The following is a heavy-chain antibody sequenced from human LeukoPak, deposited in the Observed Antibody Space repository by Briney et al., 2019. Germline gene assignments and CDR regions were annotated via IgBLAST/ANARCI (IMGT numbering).Heavy chain of an antibody. J-gene: IGHJ4*02. CDR3: ARPAGYSSSPDDY. V-gene: IGHV3-11*01. D-gene: IGHD6-13*01. CDR2: ISSSGSTI. Sequence: GSLRLSCAASGFTFSDYYMSWLRQAPGKGLEWVSYISSSGSTIYYADSVKSRFTISRDNAKNSLYLQMNSLRAEDTAVYYCARPAGYSSSPDDYWGQRTLVTVSS. CDR1: GFTFSDYY.